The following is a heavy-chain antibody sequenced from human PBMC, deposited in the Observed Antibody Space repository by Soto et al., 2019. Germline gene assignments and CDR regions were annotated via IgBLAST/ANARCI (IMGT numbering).Heavy chain of an antibody. Sequence: TLSLTCTVSGGSISSSSYYWGWIRQPPGKGLEWIGSIYYSGSTYYNPSLKSRVTISVDTSKNQFSLKLSSVTAADTAVYYCARHPTRSGSYYPDNWFDPWGQGTLVTVSS. D-gene: IGHD3-10*01. CDR3: ARHPTRSGSYYPDNWFDP. J-gene: IGHJ5*02. CDR1: GGSISSSSYY. CDR2: IYYSGST. V-gene: IGHV4-39*01.